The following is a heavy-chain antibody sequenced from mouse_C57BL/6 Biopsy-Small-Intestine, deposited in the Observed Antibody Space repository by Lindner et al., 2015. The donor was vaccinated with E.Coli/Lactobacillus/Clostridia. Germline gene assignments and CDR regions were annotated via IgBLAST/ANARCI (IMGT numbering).Heavy chain of an antibody. Sequence: VQLQESGGGLVKPGGSLKLSCAASGFTFSDYGMHWVRQAPEKGLEWIAYISRGGGTIYYADTVKGRFTISRDNAKNTLFLQMTSPRSEDTAMYFCARRGEDYFAMDYWGQGTSVTVSA. CDR2: ISRGGGTI. J-gene: IGHJ4*01. CDR3: ARRGEDYFAMDY. CDR1: GFTFSDYG. V-gene: IGHV5-17*01.